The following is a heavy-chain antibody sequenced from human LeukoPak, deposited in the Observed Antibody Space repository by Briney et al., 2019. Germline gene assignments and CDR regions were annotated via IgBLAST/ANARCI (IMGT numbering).Heavy chain of an antibody. CDR1: GGSFKGYY. D-gene: IGHD2-2*01. Sequence: KPTESLSLTCAVYGGSFKGYYWSWIRQPPGKGLEWIGEINPSGSTNYNASLKSRVTISVDTSKNQFSLKLSSVTAVDTAVYYCARAEVQLLPRRLLYYYYMDVWGKGTTVTVSS. CDR2: INPSGST. J-gene: IGHJ6*03. CDR3: ARAEVQLLPRRLLYYYYMDV. V-gene: IGHV4-34*01.